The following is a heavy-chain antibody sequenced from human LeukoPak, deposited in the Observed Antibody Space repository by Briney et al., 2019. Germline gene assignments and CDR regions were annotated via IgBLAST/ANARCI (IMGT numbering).Heavy chain of an antibody. J-gene: IGHJ3*02. Sequence: GGSLRLSCAASGFTFSSYAMHWVREAPGKGLEYVSAISSNGGSTYYANSVKGRFTISRDNSKNTLYLQMGSLRAEDMAVYYCARENPPHGAFDIWGQGTMVTVSS. CDR2: ISSNGGST. CDR3: ARENPPHGAFDI. CDR1: GFTFSSYA. V-gene: IGHV3-64*01.